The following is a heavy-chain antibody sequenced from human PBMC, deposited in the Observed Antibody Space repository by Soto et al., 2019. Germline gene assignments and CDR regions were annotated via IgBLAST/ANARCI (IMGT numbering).Heavy chain of an antibody. J-gene: IGHJ4*02. CDR2: IYYSGST. Sequence: QVQLQESGPGLVKPSETLSLTCTVSGGSVSSGSYYWSWIRQPPGKGLEWIGYIYYSGSTNYNPSLKSRVTISVDTSKNQFSLKLSSVTAADTAVYYCARPRSSSPYYFDYWGQGTLVTVSS. CDR3: ARPRSSSPYYFDY. CDR1: GGSVSSGSYY. V-gene: IGHV4-61*01.